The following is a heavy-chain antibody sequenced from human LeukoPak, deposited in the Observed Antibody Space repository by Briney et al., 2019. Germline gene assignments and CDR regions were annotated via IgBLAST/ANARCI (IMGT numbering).Heavy chain of an antibody. CDR3: AKDGAGSQSYCSSTSCYVDY. CDR1: GFTFRSYA. Sequence: AVGSLRLSCAASGFTFRSYAMSSVRQAPGKGLEWVSAISGSGGSTYSTDSVKGRFTISRDNSKNTLYLQMNGLRAEDTAVYYCAKDGAGSQSYCSSTSCYVDYWGQGTMVTVSS. CDR2: ISGSGGST. D-gene: IGHD2-2*01. V-gene: IGHV3-23*01. J-gene: IGHJ4*02.